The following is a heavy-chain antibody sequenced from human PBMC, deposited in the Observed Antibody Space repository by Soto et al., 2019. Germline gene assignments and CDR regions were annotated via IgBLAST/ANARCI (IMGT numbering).Heavy chain of an antibody. J-gene: IGHJ4*02. D-gene: IGHD3-10*01. CDR1: GFTFNNYA. Sequence: EVQLLESGGGWVQPGGSLRLSCAASGFTFNNYAMSWVRQAPGKGLEWVSAISGGGDTTSYADSVKGRFTVSRDGSKNTLHLQMNSLRAEDTAVYYCAKGRGGSGSLTPRVDFWGQGTLVTVSS. CDR3: AKGRGGSGSLTPRVDF. V-gene: IGHV3-23*01. CDR2: ISGGGDTT.